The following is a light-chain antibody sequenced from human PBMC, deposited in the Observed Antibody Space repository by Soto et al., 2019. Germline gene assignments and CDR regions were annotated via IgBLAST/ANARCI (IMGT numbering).Light chain of an antibody. Sequence: EIVLTQSPGTLSLSPGERATLSCRASQSVSSSYLAWYQQKPGQAPRLLIYGASSRATGIPDRFSGSGSGTDFTLTISRLEPGDFAVYYCQQYDSSPLTFGGGTKVEFK. V-gene: IGKV3-20*01. J-gene: IGKJ4*01. CDR3: QQYDSSPLT. CDR2: GAS. CDR1: QSVSSSY.